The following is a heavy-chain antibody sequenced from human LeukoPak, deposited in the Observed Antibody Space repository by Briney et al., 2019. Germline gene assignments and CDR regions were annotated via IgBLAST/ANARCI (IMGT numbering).Heavy chain of an antibody. Sequence: KASETLSLTCTVSGGSISSIIYYWGWIRQPPGKGLEWIGTIYYSGSPYYNLSLKSRVTISVDTSRNQFSLKLSSVTAADTAVYYCARHSRSVDYGSGSYTWDYWGQGTLVTVSS. V-gene: IGHV4-39*01. CDR3: ARHSRSVDYGSGSYTWDY. D-gene: IGHD3-10*01. J-gene: IGHJ4*02. CDR1: GGSISSIIYY. CDR2: IYYSGSP.